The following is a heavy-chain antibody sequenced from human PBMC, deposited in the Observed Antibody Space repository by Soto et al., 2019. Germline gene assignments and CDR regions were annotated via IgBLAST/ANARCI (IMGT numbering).Heavy chain of an antibody. J-gene: IGHJ4*02. Sequence: SETLSLTCTVSGGSISSSSYYWGWIRQPPGKGLEWIGSIYYSGSTYYNPSLKSRVTISVDTSKNQFSLKLRSVTAADTAVYYCARHRGYYDILTGYYTELNFDYWGQGTLVTVS. D-gene: IGHD3-9*01. V-gene: IGHV4-39*01. CDR3: ARHRGYYDILTGYYTELNFDY. CDR2: IYYSGST. CDR1: GGSISSSSYY.